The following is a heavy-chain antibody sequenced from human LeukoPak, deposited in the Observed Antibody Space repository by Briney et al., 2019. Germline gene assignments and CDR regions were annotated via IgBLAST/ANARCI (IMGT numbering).Heavy chain of an antibody. V-gene: IGHV4-59*01. D-gene: IGHD6-13*01. CDR2: IYYSGST. Sequence: SETLSLTCTVSGGSISYYYWSWIRQPPGKGLEWIGYIYYSGSTNYNPSLKSRVTISVDTSKNQFSLKLSSVTAADTAVYYCARENGRIAAAVSWFDPWGQGTLVTASS. CDR3: ARENGRIAAAVSWFDP. J-gene: IGHJ5*02. CDR1: GGSISYYY.